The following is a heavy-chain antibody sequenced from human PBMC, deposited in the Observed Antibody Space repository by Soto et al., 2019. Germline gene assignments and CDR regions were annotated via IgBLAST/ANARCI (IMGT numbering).Heavy chain of an antibody. CDR2: INHSGST. CDR3: AASTYYDIVTGNKYGMDV. Sequence: PSEALSLTCAVYGGSFSGYYWSWIRQPPGKGLEWIGEINHSGSTNYNPSLKSRVTISVDTSKNQFSLKLSSVTAADTAVYYCAASTYYDIVTGNKYGMDVWGQGTTVTVSS. D-gene: IGHD3-9*01. V-gene: IGHV4-34*01. J-gene: IGHJ6*02. CDR1: GGSFSGYY.